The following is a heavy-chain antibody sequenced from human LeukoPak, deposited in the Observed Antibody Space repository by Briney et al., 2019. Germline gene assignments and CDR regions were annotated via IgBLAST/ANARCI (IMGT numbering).Heavy chain of an antibody. J-gene: IGHJ2*01. CDR2: IYYSGST. Sequence: SETLSLTCTVSGGSIRSYYWSWIRQPPGKGLEWIAYIYYSGSTNYNPSLKSRVTISVDTSKNQFSLKLSSVTAADTAVYYCARVYYSNSCDYWYFDLWGRGTLVTVSS. D-gene: IGHD6-13*01. V-gene: IGHV4-59*01. CDR1: GGSIRSYY. CDR3: ARVYYSNSCDYWYFDL.